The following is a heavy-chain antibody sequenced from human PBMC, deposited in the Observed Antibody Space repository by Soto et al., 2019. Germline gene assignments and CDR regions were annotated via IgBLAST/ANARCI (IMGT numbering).Heavy chain of an antibody. Sequence: GGSLRLSCAASGFTFTSHAMYWVRQAPGKGLEWVSKILYDGSNKYYADSVKGRFTISRDNSKNTLYLQMNSLRAEDTAVYYCAKVPQQWLVPYYYYGMDVWGQGTTVTVSS. CDR2: ILYDGSNK. CDR1: GFTFTSHA. J-gene: IGHJ6*02. V-gene: IGHV3-30*18. CDR3: AKVPQQWLVPYYYYGMDV. D-gene: IGHD6-19*01.